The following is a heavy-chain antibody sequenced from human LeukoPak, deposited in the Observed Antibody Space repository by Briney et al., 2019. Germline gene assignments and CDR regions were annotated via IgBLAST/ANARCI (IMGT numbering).Heavy chain of an antibody. CDR3: ARLKYYYDSSGYRAEYFQH. Sequence: PSETLSLTCTVSGGSISTYYWSWIRQPAGKGLEWIGRIYTSGSTNYNPSLKSRVTISVDTSKNQFSLKLSSVTAADTAVYYCARLKYYYDSSGYRAEYFQHWGQGTLVTVSS. V-gene: IGHV4-4*07. D-gene: IGHD3-22*01. CDR2: IYTSGST. CDR1: GGSISTYY. J-gene: IGHJ1*01.